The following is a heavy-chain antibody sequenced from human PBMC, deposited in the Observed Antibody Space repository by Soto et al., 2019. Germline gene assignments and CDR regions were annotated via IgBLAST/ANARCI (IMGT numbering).Heavy chain of an antibody. J-gene: IGHJ4*02. CDR3: ARRYSGYGDY. CDR1: GCSISSGGYY. D-gene: IGHD5-12*01. Sequence: TSETLSLTCTVSGCSISSGGYYWSWIRQHPGKGLEWIGYIYYSGSTYYNPSLKSRVTISVDTSKNQFSLKLSSVTAADTAVYYCARRYSGYGDYWGQGTLVTVSS. CDR2: IYYSGST. V-gene: IGHV4-31*02.